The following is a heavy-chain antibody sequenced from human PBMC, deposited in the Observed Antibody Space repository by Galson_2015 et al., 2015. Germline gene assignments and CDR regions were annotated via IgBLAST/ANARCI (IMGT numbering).Heavy chain of an antibody. Sequence: SVKVSCKASGYTFTGYYMHWVRQAPGQGLEWMGRINPNSGGTNYAQKFQGRVTMTRDTSISTAYMELSRLRSDDTAVYYCARGEGRTSYYYDWYDAFDIWGQGTMVPVSS. CDR1: GYTFTGYY. J-gene: IGHJ3*02. D-gene: IGHD3-22*01. CDR2: INPNSGGT. CDR3: ARGEGRTSYYYDWYDAFDI. V-gene: IGHV1-2*06.